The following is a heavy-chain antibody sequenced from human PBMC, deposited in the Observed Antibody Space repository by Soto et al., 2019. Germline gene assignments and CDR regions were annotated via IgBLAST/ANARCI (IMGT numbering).Heavy chain of an antibody. Sequence: GGSLRLSCAASGFTFSGSAMHWVRQASGKGLEWVGRIRSKANSYATAYAASVKGRFTISRDDSKNTAYLQMNSLKTEDTAVYYCARERIVGAMMVYYGMDVWGQGTTVTVSS. CDR2: IRSKANSYAT. D-gene: IGHD1-26*01. V-gene: IGHV3-73*01. CDR1: GFTFSGSA. CDR3: ARERIVGAMMVYYGMDV. J-gene: IGHJ6*02.